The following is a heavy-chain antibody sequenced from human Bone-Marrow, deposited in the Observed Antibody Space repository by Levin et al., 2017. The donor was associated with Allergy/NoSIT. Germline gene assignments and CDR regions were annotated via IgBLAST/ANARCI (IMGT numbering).Heavy chain of an antibody. J-gene: IGHJ4*02. CDR1: AFTFSDYH. Sequence: GGSLRLSCAASAFTFSDYHMSWIRQAPGKGLEWVSYITFSGSTIDYADSVKGRFTISRDNAKNSLYLQMNGLRAGDTAVYYFASDYFVATMPPDYWGQGTLVTVSS. CDR3: ASDYFVATMPPDY. D-gene: IGHD5-12*01. CDR2: ITFSGSTI. V-gene: IGHV3-11*01.